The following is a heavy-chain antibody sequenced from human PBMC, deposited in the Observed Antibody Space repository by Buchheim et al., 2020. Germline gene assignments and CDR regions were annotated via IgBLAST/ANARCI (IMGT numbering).Heavy chain of an antibody. CDR2: INPSGGST. Sequence: QVQLVQSGAEVKKPGASVKVSCKASGYTFTSYYMHWVRQPPGQGLEWMGIINPSGGSTSYAQKFQGSVTMTRDTSTSTVYMELSSLRSEDTAVYYCARDGKLGSSWYRYYYYYMDVWGKGTT. D-gene: IGHD6-13*01. V-gene: IGHV1-46*01. CDR3: ARDGKLGSSWYRYYYYYMDV. CDR1: GYTFTSYY. J-gene: IGHJ6*03.